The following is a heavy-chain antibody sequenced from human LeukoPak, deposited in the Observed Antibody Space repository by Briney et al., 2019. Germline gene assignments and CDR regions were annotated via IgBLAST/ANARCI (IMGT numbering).Heavy chain of an antibody. Sequence: PGRSLRLSCAASGFTFDYYAMHWVRQAPGKGLEWVSGLSWNSGSIGYADSVKGRFTISRDNAKNSLYLQMNSLRAVDIALYYSAKGDCSSTSCYSFDYWGQGTLVTVSS. J-gene: IGHJ4*02. CDR3: AKGDCSSTSCYSFDY. D-gene: IGHD2-2*01. V-gene: IGHV3-9*03. CDR2: LSWNSGSI. CDR1: GFTFDYYA.